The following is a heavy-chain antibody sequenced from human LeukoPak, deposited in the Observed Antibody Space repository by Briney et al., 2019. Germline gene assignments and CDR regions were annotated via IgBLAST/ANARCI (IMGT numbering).Heavy chain of an antibody. V-gene: IGHV3-9*01. D-gene: IGHD6-13*01. Sequence: GRSLRLSCEASGFTLEDYGIHWVRQVPGKGLEWVSGVTWSSRSKKYADSVRGRFSISRDDANNSLFLQMNNLRPEDTALYYCAKDSGARSISWYSHFDLWGRGTLVTVSS. J-gene: IGHJ2*01. CDR1: GFTLEDYG. CDR2: VTWSSRSK. CDR3: AKDSGARSISWYSHFDL.